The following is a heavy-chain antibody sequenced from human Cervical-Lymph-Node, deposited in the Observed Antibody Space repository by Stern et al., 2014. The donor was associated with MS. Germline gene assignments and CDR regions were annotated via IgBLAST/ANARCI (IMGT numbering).Heavy chain of an antibody. J-gene: IGHJ6*02. CDR3: ARDNDDNGMDV. CDR1: EDTLSSFA. D-gene: IGHD1-1*01. V-gene: IGHV1-69*01. Sequence: QVQLVQSGAEMKKPGSSVTVSCKASEDTLSSFAISWVRQAPGQGLEWMGGIIPIFGTTHYAQKFQGRVTLTADQSTGRVYMDLRSLKSEDTAVYYCARDNDDNGMDVWGQGTTITVSS. CDR2: IIPIFGTT.